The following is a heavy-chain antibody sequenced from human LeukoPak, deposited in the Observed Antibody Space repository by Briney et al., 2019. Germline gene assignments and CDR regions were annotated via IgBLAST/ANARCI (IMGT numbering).Heavy chain of an antibody. J-gene: IGHJ5*02. CDR2: IYYSGST. V-gene: IGHV4-59*01. CDR3: ARGAWWFDP. Sequence: SETLSLTCTVSGGSISSYYWSRIRQPPGKGLEWIGYIYYSGSTNYNPSLKSRVTISVDTSKNQFSLKLSSVTAADTAVYYCARGAWWFDPWGQGTLVTVSS. CDR1: GGSISSYY.